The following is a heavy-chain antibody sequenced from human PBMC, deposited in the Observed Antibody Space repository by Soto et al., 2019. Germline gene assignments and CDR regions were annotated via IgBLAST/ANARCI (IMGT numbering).Heavy chain of an antibody. CDR3: ARGNSGSYGSFDY. V-gene: IGHV5-51*01. Sequence: ESLKISCKVSGYSFTSYWIGWVRQMPGKGLEWMGIIYPADSNTKYSPSLQGQVSISADRSISTAYLQWSSLKASDTAIYYCARGNSGSYGSFDYWGQGTPVTVS. CDR1: GYSFTSYW. J-gene: IGHJ4*02. CDR2: IYPADSNT. D-gene: IGHD1-26*01.